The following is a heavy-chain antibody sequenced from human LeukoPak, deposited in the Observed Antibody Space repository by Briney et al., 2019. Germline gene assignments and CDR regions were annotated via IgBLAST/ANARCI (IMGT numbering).Heavy chain of an antibody. CDR1: GFTFSSYS. CDR2: ISSSSSYI. CDR3: ARWDDYGDPPDGFDI. Sequence: GGSLRLSCAASGFTFSSYSMNWVRQAPGKGLEWVSSISSSSSYIYYADSVKGRFTISRDNAKNSLYLQMNSLRAEDTAVYYCARWDDYGDPPDGFDIWGQGTTVTVSS. D-gene: IGHD4-17*01. J-gene: IGHJ3*02. V-gene: IGHV3-21*01.